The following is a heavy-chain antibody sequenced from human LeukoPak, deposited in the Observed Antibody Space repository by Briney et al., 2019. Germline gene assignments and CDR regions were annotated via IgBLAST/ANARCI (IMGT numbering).Heavy chain of an antibody. D-gene: IGHD2-2*01. CDR1: GFTFSSYG. V-gene: IGHV3-30*18. CDR3: AKDGVDCSSTSCYVPDYYYYYGMDV. CDR2: ISYDGSNK. Sequence: PGGSLRLSCAASGFTFSSYGMHWVRQAPGKGLEWVAVISYDGSNKYYADSVKGRFTISRDNSKNTLYLQMNSLRAEDTAVYYCAKDGVDCSSTSCYVPDYYYYYGMDVWGQGTTVTVSS. J-gene: IGHJ6*02.